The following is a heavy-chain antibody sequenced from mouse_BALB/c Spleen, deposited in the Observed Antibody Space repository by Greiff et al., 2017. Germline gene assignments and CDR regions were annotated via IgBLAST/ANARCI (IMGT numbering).Heavy chain of an antibody. D-gene: IGHD1-1*01. Sequence: QVQLQQPGAELVRPGASVKLSCKASGYTFTDYVISWVKQRTGQGLEWIGEIYPGSGSTYYNEKFKGKATLTADKSSNTAYMQLSSLTSEDSAVYFCARYGYGSSPYAMDYWGQGTSVTVSS. CDR3: ARYGYGSSPYAMDY. J-gene: IGHJ4*01. CDR2: IYPGSGST. CDR1: GYTFTDYV. V-gene: IGHV1-81*01.